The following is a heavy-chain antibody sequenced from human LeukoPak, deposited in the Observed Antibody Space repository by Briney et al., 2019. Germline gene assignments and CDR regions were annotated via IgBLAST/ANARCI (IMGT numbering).Heavy chain of an antibody. J-gene: IGHJ3*01. D-gene: IGHD5-18*01. V-gene: IGHV3-7*03. CDR2: IKQDGSGR. Sequence: GGSLRLSCAASGFTFSSYAMSWVRQAPGKGLEWVANIKQDGSGRYYVDSVKGRFTISRDNAKNSLSLQMSSLRAEDTGVYYCATDSYSFGYNDAFDLWGQGTMVTVSS. CDR3: ATDSYSFGYNDAFDL. CDR1: GFTFSSYA.